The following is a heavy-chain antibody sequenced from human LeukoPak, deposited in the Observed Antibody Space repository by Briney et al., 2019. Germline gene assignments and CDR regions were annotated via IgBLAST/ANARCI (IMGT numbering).Heavy chain of an antibody. CDR2: IHRSGNII. CDR1: GFTFSTYN. J-gene: IGHJ4*02. Sequence: SGGSLRLSCAASGFTFSTYNMNWVRQAPGKGLEWVSYIHRSGNIIYYADSVKGRFTISRDNAKNSLYLQMNSLRAEDTAVYYCVRDPDALDYRGQGTLVTVSS. CDR3: VRDPDALDY. D-gene: IGHD1-14*01. V-gene: IGHV3-48*01.